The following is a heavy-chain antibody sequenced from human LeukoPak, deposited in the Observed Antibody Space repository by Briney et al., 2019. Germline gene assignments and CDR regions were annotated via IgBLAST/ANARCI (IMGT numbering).Heavy chain of an antibody. Sequence: ASVKVSCKASGYTFTSYDINWVRQATGQGLEWMGWMNPNSGNTGYAQRFQGRVTMTRNTSISTAYMELSSLRSEDTAVYYCARGRPGYCSIDCYSGSYSGDYWGQGTLVTVSS. CDR2: MNPNSGNT. V-gene: IGHV1-8*01. J-gene: IGHJ4*02. CDR3: ARGRPGYCSIDCYSGSYSGDY. D-gene: IGHD1-26*01. CDR1: GYTFTSYD.